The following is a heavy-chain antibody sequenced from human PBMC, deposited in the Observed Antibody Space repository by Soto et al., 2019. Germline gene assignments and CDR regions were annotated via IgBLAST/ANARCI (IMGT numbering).Heavy chain of an antibody. Sequence: EVQLVESGGGLVQPGGSLRLSCAASGFTFSSYWMHWVRQAPGKGLVWVSRINSVGTSTSYADSVKGRFTISRDNAKNTLYLQMSSLRVEDTAVYYCARGGEIKYYDSSGYLYWGQGTLVTVSS. J-gene: IGHJ4*02. CDR3: ARGGEIKYYDSSGYLY. CDR2: INSVGTST. V-gene: IGHV3-74*01. CDR1: GFTFSSYW. D-gene: IGHD3-22*01.